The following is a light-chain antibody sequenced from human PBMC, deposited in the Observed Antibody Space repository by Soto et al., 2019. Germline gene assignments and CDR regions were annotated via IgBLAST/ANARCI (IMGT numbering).Light chain of an antibody. V-gene: IGLV1-40*01. CDR1: SSNIGAGYD. J-gene: IGLJ2*01. CDR2: GNS. CDR3: QSYDSSLSGSGG. Sequence: QAVVTQPPSVSGAPGQRVTISCTGSSSNIGAGYDVHWYQQLPGTAPKLLIYGNSNRPSGVPDRFSGSKSGTSASLAITGLQAEDEADDYCQSYDSSLSGSGGVGGGTKLTVL.